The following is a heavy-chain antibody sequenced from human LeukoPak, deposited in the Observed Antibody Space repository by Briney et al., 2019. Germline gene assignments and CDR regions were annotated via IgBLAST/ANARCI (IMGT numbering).Heavy chain of an antibody. J-gene: IGHJ4*02. V-gene: IGHV1-2*02. D-gene: IGHD6-13*01. CDR1: GFTFTGYY. Sequence: ASVKVSCKASGFTFTGYYMHWVRQAPGQGLEWMGWINPNSGGTNYAQKFQGRVTMTRDTSISTAYMELSRLRSDDTAVYYCARVMESSDRWYEIDYWGQGTLVTVSS. CDR2: INPNSGGT. CDR3: ARVMESSDRWYEIDY.